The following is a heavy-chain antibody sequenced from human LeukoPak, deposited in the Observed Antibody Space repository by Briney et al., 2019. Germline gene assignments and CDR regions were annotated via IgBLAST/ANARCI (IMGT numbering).Heavy chain of an antibody. J-gene: IGHJ4*02. Sequence: GGSLRLSCVACSFSFSDFWMSWVRQRPGKELEWVATIKRFGSEKTYLDSVKGRFTISRDDSKSSLSLQMNNLGADDSGLYYCARGSSQGFDYFDYWGQGALVTVSS. V-gene: IGHV3-7*01. CDR3: ARGSSQGFDYFDY. D-gene: IGHD3-10*01. CDR1: SFSFSDFW. CDR2: IKRFGSEK.